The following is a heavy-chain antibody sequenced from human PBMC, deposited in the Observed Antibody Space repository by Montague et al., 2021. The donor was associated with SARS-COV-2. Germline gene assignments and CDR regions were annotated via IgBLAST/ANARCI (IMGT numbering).Heavy chain of an antibody. Sequence: SLSLSCAASGFTFSNYAMHWVRQVPGKGLEWVAVISYDGSNKYYADSVKGRFTISRDNSKNTLYLQMNSLRAEDTAVYYCARVLGGYYGMDVWGQGTTVTVSS. V-gene: IGHV3-30-3*01. CDR2: ISYDGSNK. D-gene: IGHD2/OR15-2a*01. J-gene: IGHJ6*02. CDR3: ARVLGGYYGMDV. CDR1: GFTFSNYA.